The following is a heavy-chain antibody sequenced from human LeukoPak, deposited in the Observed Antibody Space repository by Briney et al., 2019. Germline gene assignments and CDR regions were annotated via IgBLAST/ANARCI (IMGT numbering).Heavy chain of an antibody. D-gene: IGHD4-17*01. V-gene: IGHV3-21*01. J-gene: IGHJ4*02. CDR2: NSSSSSYI. CDR3: ARDVYGDYVFDY. CDR1: ARRLRSYS. Sequence: GRCLRLICSPYARRLRSYSMNWVRQAPWKRLEWVLSNSSSSSYIYYADSVKGRFTISRDNAKNSLYLQMNSLRAEDTAVYYCARDVYGDYVFDYWGQGTLVTVSS.